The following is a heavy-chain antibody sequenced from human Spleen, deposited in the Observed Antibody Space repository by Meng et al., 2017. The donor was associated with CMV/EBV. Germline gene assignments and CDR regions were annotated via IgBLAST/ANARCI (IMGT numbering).Heavy chain of an antibody. V-gene: IGHV3-11*04. CDR2: ISSSGSTI. D-gene: IGHD6-19*01. J-gene: IGHJ4*02. CDR3: ARDEPLVAGTFGLPGPFDY. Sequence: GESLKISCAASGFTVSANYMTWVRQAPGKGLEWVSYISSSGSTIYYADSVKGRFTISRDNAKNSLYLQMNSLRAEDTAVYYCARDEPLVAGTFGLPGPFDYWGQGTLVTVSS. CDR1: GFTVSANY.